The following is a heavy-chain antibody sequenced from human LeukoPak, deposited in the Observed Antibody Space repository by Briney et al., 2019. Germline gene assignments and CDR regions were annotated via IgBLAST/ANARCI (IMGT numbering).Heavy chain of an antibody. D-gene: IGHD4-17*01. Sequence: GGSLRLSCAASGITFSSYDLNWVRQAPGKGLEWVSSISSSSSYIYYADSVKGRFTISRDNAKNSLYLQMNSLRAEDTAVYSCATVRNGDTRDFDYWGQGTLVTVSS. CDR2: ISSSSSYI. V-gene: IGHV3-21*01. J-gene: IGHJ4*02. CDR1: GITFSSYD. CDR3: ATVRNGDTRDFDY.